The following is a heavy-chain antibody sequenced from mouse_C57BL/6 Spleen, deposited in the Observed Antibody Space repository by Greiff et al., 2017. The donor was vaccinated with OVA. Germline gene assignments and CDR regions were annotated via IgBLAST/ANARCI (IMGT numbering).Heavy chain of an antibody. V-gene: IGHV1-42*01. Sequence: VQLQQSGPELVKPGASVKISCKASGYSFTGYYMNWVKQSPEKSLEWIGEINPSTGGTTYNQKFKAKATLTVDKSASTAYMQLKSLTYEDSAVYYCARSDLVRYFDYWGQGTTLTVSS. CDR1: GYSFTGYY. CDR2: INPSTGGT. J-gene: IGHJ2*01. D-gene: IGHD2-10*02. CDR3: ARSDLVRYFDY.